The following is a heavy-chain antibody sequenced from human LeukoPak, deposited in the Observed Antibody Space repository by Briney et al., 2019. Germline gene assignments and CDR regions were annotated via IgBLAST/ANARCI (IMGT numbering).Heavy chain of an antibody. Sequence: GGSLRLSCAASGFTFSSYGMHWVRQAPGKGLEWVAFIRYDGSNKYYADSVKGRFTISRDNSKNTLYLQMNSLRAEDTAVYYCARGDPRNFYHFDYWGQGTLVTVSS. D-gene: IGHD3-9*01. J-gene: IGHJ4*02. V-gene: IGHV3-30*02. CDR3: ARGDPRNFYHFDY. CDR1: GFTFSSYG. CDR2: IRYDGSNK.